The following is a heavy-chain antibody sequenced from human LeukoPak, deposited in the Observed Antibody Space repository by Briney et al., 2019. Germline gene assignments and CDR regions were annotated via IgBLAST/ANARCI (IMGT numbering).Heavy chain of an antibody. Sequence: ASAKVSCKASGYTFTGYYMHWVRQSPGQGLEWMGWINPNSGGTNYAQKFQGRVTMTRDTSISTAYMELSRLRSDDTAVYYCARFYCSGGSCYLFDYWGQGTLVTVSS. CDR2: INPNSGGT. V-gene: IGHV1-2*02. J-gene: IGHJ4*02. CDR1: GYTFTGYY. D-gene: IGHD2-15*01. CDR3: ARFYCSGGSCYLFDY.